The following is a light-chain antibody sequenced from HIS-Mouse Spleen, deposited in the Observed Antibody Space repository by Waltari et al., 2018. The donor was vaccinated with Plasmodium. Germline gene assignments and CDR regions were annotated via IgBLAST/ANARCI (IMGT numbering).Light chain of an antibody. CDR2: QDS. Sequence: SYELTQPPSVSVSPGQTASITCSGDKLGAKYAFWYQQKPGQSPLLVIYQDSKRPSGIHGRFSGYNSGNTATLTISGTQAMDEADYYCQAWDSSTVVFGGGTKLTVL. CDR1: KLGAKY. J-gene: IGLJ2*01. V-gene: IGLV3-1*01. CDR3: QAWDSSTVV.